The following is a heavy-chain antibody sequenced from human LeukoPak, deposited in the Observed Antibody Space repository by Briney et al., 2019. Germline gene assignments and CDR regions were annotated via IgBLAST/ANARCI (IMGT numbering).Heavy chain of an antibody. J-gene: IGHJ3*02. Sequence: PGGSLRLSCAASGFTFDDYAMHWVRQAPGKGLEWVSGISLNSGSIGYADSVKGRFTISRDNAKNSLYLQMNSLRAEDTALYYCAKLDSGFLDSSGYPDAFDIWGQGTMVTVSS. CDR3: AKLDSGFLDSSGYPDAFDI. D-gene: IGHD3-22*01. V-gene: IGHV3-9*01. CDR1: GFTFDDYA. CDR2: ISLNSGSI.